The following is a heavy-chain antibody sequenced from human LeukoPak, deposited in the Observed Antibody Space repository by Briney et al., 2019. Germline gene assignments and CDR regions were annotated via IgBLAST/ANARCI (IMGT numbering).Heavy chain of an antibody. J-gene: IGHJ4*02. CDR1: GFTFTNYA. CDR3: AKFANYYGSGSEIDY. V-gene: IGHV3-23*01. D-gene: IGHD3-10*01. CDR2: ISGSGGST. Sequence: PGGSLRLSCAASGFTFTNYAMTWVRQAPGKGLEWVSAISGSGGSTYYADSVKGRFTISRDNSKNTLYLQMNSLRAEDTAVYYCAKFANYYGSGSEIDYWGQGTLVTVSS.